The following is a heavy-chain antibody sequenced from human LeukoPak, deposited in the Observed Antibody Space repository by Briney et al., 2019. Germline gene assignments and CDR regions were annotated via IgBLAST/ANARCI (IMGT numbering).Heavy chain of an antibody. CDR3: AKDPDYYYYGMDV. CDR2: ISGSGGST. CDR1: GFTFSSYA. Sequence: GGSLRLSCAASGFTFSSYAMSWVCQAPGKGLEWVSAISGSGGSTYYADSVKGRFTISRDNSKNTLYLQMNSLRAEDTAVYYCAKDPDYYYYGMDVWGQGTTVTVSS. V-gene: IGHV3-23*01. J-gene: IGHJ6*02.